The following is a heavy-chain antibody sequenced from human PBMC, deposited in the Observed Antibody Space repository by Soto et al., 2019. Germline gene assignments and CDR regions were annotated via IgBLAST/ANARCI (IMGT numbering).Heavy chain of an antibody. V-gene: IGHV1-24*01. CDR1: GYTLTELS. CDR3: ATDRIAAAGTYYYYGMDV. Sequence: ASVKVSCKVSGYTLTELSIHWVRQAPGKGLEWMGGFDPEDGETIYAQKFQGRVTMTEDTSTDTAYMELSSLRSEDTAVYYCATDRIAAAGTYYYYGMDVWGQGTTVTVSS. CDR2: FDPEDGET. D-gene: IGHD6-13*01. J-gene: IGHJ6*02.